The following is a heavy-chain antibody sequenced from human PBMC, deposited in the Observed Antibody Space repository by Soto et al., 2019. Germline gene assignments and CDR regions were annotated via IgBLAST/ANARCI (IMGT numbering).Heavy chain of an antibody. V-gene: IGHV3-74*01. CDR2: INSDGSST. D-gene: IGHD1-1*01. CDR3: PSAMRGTRNALNI. CDR1: RFTFSTYW. Sequence: PGGSLRLSCTASRFTFSTYWMHWVRQDPGKGLLWVSRINSDGSSTNYADSVKGRFTISRDNAKSTLWLQMNSLRAEDTAVYYCPSAMRGTRNALNIWGQGTMVTASS. J-gene: IGHJ3*02.